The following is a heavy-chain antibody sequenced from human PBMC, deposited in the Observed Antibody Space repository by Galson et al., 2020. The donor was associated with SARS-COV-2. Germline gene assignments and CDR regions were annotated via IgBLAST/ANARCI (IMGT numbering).Heavy chain of an antibody. CDR2: IKVDGSAK. CDR3: ARDLGGGWCAY. J-gene: IGHJ4*02. CDR1: GFTFTDSW. D-gene: IGHD6-19*01. V-gene: IGHV3-7*01. Sequence: GGSLRLSCAASGFTFTDSWMSWVRQAPGKGLEWVGNIKVDGSAKYYVDSVKGRFTISRDNAKNSMHLQMDSLRVEDTAVYYCARDLGGGWCAYWGQGTLVTVSS.